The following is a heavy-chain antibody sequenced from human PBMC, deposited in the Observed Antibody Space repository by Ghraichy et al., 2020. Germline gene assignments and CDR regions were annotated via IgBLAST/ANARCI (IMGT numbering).Heavy chain of an antibody. V-gene: IGHV4-59*01. D-gene: IGHD3-22*01. Sequence: SETLSLTCTVSGGSISSYYWSWIRQPPGKGLEWIGYIYYSGSTNYNPSLKSRVTISVDTSKNQFSLKLSSVTAADTAVYYCARGSRGYDSSGYYYVVDVWGQGTTVTVSS. J-gene: IGHJ6*02. CDR3: ARGSRGYDSSGYYYVVDV. CDR2: IYYSGST. CDR1: GGSISSYY.